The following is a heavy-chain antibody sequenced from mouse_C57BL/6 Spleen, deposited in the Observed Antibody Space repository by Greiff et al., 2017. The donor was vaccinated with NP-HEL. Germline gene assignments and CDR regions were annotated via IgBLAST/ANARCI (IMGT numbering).Heavy chain of an antibody. Sequence: EVQGVESGGGLVKPGGSLKLSCAASGFTFSSYAMSWVRQTPEKRLEWVATISDGGSYTYYPDNVKGRFTISRDNAKNNLYLQMSHLKSEDTAMYYCARGPTMVTPWFAYWGQGTLVTVSA. D-gene: IGHD2-10*01. CDR1: GFTFSSYA. CDR2: ISDGGSYT. J-gene: IGHJ3*01. V-gene: IGHV5-4*01. CDR3: ARGPTMVTPWFAY.